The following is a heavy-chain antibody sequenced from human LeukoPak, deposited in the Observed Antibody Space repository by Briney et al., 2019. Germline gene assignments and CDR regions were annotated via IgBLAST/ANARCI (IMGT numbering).Heavy chain of an antibody. D-gene: IGHD3-3*01. V-gene: IGHV3-30-3*01. Sequence: GRFLRLSCAASGFTFSSYAMHWVRQAPGKGLEWVAVISYDGSNKYYADSVKGRFTISRDNSKNTLYLQMNSLRAEDTAVYYCARGPSDFWSGYSPYYYYYGMDVWGQGTTVTVSS. CDR3: ARGPSDFWSGYSPYYYYYGMDV. CDR2: ISYDGSNK. CDR1: GFTFSSYA. J-gene: IGHJ6*02.